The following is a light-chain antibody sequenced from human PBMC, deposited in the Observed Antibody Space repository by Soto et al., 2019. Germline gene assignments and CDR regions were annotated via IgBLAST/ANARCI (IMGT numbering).Light chain of an antibody. CDR2: DAS. J-gene: IGKJ4*01. CDR3: QQRNNWPQRLT. V-gene: IGKV3-11*01. Sequence: EIVLTQSPATLSLSPGERAILSCRASQSVSGYLTWYQQKPGQAPRLLIYDASNRATGIPARFSGSGSGADFTLTISSLEPEDFAVYYCQQRNNWPQRLTLGGGTKVDIK. CDR1: QSVSGY.